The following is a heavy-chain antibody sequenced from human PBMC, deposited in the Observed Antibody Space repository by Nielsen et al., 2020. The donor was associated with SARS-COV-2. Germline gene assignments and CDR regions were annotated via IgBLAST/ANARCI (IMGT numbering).Heavy chain of an antibody. CDR1: GFTFSSYW. D-gene: IGHD6-13*01. J-gene: IGHJ4*02. CDR3: ARNIAAAIDY. V-gene: IGHV3-7*03. CDR2: IKEDGREG. Sequence: GESLKISCAASGFTFSSYWMSWVRQAPGKGLEWVANIKEDGREGYYVDSVKGRFTISRDNARKSLSLQMNSLRSEDTAVYYCARNIAAAIDYWGQGTLVTVSS.